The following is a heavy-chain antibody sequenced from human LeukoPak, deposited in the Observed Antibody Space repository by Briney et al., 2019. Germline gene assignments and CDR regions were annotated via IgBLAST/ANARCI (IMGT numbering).Heavy chain of an antibody. CDR3: ARVPNSWSSGWYYFDY. Sequence: ASVKVSCKASGYTFTGYYMHWVRQAPGQGLEWMGWINPNSGGTHYAQKFQGRVTMTRDTSISTAYMELSRLSSDDTAVYYCARVPNSWSSGWYYFDYWGQGTLVTVSS. V-gene: IGHV1-2*02. D-gene: IGHD6-19*01. J-gene: IGHJ4*02. CDR1: GYTFTGYY. CDR2: INPNSGGT.